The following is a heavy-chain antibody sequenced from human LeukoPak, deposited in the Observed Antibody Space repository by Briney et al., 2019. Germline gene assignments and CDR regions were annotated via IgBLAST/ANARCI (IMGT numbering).Heavy chain of an antibody. J-gene: IGHJ4*02. CDR1: EYTFTDYY. CDR2: ISPNTGGT. V-gene: IGHV1-2*06. CDR3: ARGGRSGYRYFDY. Sequence: AASVKVSCKASEYTFTDYYIHWIRQAPGQGLEWMGRISPNTGGTDHVQEFRDKITMTRDTSISTAYIELSRLISDDTAVYYCARGGRSGYRYFDYWGQGTLVTVSS. D-gene: IGHD5-18*01.